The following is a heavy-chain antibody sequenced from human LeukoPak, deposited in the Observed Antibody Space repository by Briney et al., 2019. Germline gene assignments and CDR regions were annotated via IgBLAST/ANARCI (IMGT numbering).Heavy chain of an antibody. CDR1: GYTFTSYA. J-gene: IGHJ6*02. CDR3: AREDYSGYVWYYGMDV. CDR2: INTNTGNP. V-gene: IGHV7-4-1*02. Sequence: ASVKVSCKASGYTFTSYAMNWVRQAPGQGLEWMGWINTNTGNPTYAQGFTGRFVFSLDTSVSTAYLQISSLKAEDTAVYYCAREDYSGYVWYYGMDVWGQGTTVTVSS. D-gene: IGHD5-12*01.